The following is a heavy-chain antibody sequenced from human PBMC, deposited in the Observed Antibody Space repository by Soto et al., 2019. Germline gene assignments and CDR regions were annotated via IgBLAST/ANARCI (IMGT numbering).Heavy chain of an antibody. CDR2: IQSGGPT. D-gene: IGHD3-10*01. CDR1: GFNVCSKY. J-gene: IGHJ6*02. Sequence: GVSLRLSCAASGFNVCSKYMSWVRQAQGKGLEWVSLIQSGGPTYYADSVKGRFTISRDTSENTVHLQMNSLRAEDTAVYYCARDRSMVRGVIIGPYGMDVWGQGTTVTVSS. CDR3: ARDRSMVRGVIIGPYGMDV. V-gene: IGHV3-66*01.